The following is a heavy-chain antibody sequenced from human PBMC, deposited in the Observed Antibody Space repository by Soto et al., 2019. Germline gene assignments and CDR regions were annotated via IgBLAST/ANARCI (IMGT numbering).Heavy chain of an antibody. CDR2: ISSTGRST. Sequence: PGGSLRLSCAATGFSFSSYAMSWVRQAPGKGLEWVSTISSTGRSTYYADSVKGRFTISRDNSKNTLYLQVNSLRAEDTAVYYCAKEGGYNPLYYYYGMDVWGQGTTVTVYS. D-gene: IGHD1-26*01. V-gene: IGHV3-23*01. CDR1: GFSFSSYA. J-gene: IGHJ6*01. CDR3: AKEGGYNPLYYYYGMDV.